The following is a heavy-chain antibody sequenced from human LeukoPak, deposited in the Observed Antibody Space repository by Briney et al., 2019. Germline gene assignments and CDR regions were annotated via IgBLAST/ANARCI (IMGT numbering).Heavy chain of an antibody. Sequence: SETLSLTCTVSGGSISRYYWSWIRQPPGKGLEWIGYVYYSGSTNYNPSLKSQVTISVDTSKNQFSLKLNSVTAADTAVYYCAREGTSGDFDYWGQGTLVTVSS. V-gene: IGHV4-59*01. D-gene: IGHD2-2*01. CDR2: VYYSGST. CDR3: AREGTSGDFDY. CDR1: GGSISRYY. J-gene: IGHJ4*02.